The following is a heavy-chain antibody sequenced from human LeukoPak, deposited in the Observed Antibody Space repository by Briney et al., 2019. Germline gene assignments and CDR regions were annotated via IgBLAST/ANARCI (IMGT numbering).Heavy chain of an antibody. J-gene: IGHJ4*02. D-gene: IGHD5-18*01. CDR2: ISSSSSTI. Sequence: PGGSLRLSCAASGFTFSSNWMHWVRQVPGKGLEWVSYISSSSSTIYYADSVKGRFTISRDNAKNSLYLQMNSLRAEDTAVYYCARSGYSYGYNYWGQGTLVTVSS. CDR3: ARSGYSYGYNY. CDR1: GFTFSSNW. V-gene: IGHV3-48*01.